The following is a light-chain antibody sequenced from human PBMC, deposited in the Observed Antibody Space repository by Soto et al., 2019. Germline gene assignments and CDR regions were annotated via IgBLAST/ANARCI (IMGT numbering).Light chain of an antibody. CDR2: AAS. CDR1: HAINIY. Sequence: DIQMTQSPSSLSASVGDRVTITCRASHAINIYVNWYQQKPGRAPKILLYAASSLQSGVPSRFSGSGSGTDFTLTITSLQAEDFATYYCQQSYSLPFTFGPGTNVD. V-gene: IGKV1-39*01. CDR3: QQSYSLPFT. J-gene: IGKJ3*01.